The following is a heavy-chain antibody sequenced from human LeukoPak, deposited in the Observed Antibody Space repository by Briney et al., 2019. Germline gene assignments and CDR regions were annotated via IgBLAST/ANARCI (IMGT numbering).Heavy chain of an antibody. CDR1: GFTFDDYA. J-gene: IGHJ4*02. CDR2: ISGSGGST. CDR3: AKDVRGPFDY. V-gene: IGHV3-23*01. Sequence: GRSLRLSCAASGFTFDDYAMHWVRQAPGKGLEWVSAISGSGGSTYYADSVKGRFTISRDNSKSTLYLQMNSLRAEDTAVYYCAKDVRGPFDYWGQGTLVTVSS. D-gene: IGHD3-16*01.